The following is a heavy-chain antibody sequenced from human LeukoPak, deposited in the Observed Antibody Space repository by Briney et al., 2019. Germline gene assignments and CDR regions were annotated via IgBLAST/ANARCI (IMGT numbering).Heavy chain of an antibody. CDR2: IHHSGST. CDR1: GYSISSDYY. V-gene: IGHV4-38-2*02. D-gene: IGHD2-15*01. Sequence: SETLSLTCTVSGYSISSDYYWGWIRQPPGKGLEWIESIHHSGSTYFNPSLKSRVTVSVDTSKNQFSLKLSSVTAADTAVYYCARGGTNWFDPWGQGTLVTVSS. J-gene: IGHJ5*02. CDR3: ARGGTNWFDP.